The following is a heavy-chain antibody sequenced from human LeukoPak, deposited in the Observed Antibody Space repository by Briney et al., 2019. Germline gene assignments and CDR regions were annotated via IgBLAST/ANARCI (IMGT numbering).Heavy chain of an antibody. CDR1: GFTFSSYS. D-gene: IGHD3-10*01. CDR3: ARDGGFGFLAAFDI. Sequence: GGSLRLSCAASGFTFSSYSMNWVRQAPGKGLEWTSYISGSGSVSYYEDSVKGRFTISRDNAKNSLYLQMNSLRDEDTALYYCARDGGFGFLAAFDIWGQGTMVTVSS. V-gene: IGHV3-48*02. CDR2: ISGSGSVS. J-gene: IGHJ3*02.